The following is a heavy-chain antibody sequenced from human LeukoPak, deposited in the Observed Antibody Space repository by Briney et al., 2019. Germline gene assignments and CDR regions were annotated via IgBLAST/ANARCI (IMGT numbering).Heavy chain of an antibody. CDR3: ASYILTGYYLYYYYMDV. CDR2: INPNSGGT. CDR1: GYTFTGYY. Sequence: ASVKVSCKASGYTFTGYYMHWVRQAPGQGLEWMGWINPNSGGTNYAQKFQGRVTMTRDTSISTAYMELSRLRSDDTAVYYCASYILTGYYLYYYYMDVWGKGTTVTVSS. D-gene: IGHD3-9*01. V-gene: IGHV1-2*02. J-gene: IGHJ6*03.